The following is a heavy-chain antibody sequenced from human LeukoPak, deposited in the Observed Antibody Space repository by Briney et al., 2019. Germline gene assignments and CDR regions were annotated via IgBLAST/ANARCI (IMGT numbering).Heavy chain of an antibody. J-gene: IGHJ4*02. D-gene: IGHD3-10*01. CDR1: GGSISSYY. CDR3: AGGVTIVRGTSKHFDY. CDR2: VYTSGST. Sequence: SETLSLTCTVSGGSISSYYWSWIRQAAGKGLEWIGRVYTSGSTNYNPSLASRVTISVDTSKNQFSLNLSSVTAADTAVYYCAGGVTIVRGTSKHFDYWGQGTLVTVSS. V-gene: IGHV4-4*07.